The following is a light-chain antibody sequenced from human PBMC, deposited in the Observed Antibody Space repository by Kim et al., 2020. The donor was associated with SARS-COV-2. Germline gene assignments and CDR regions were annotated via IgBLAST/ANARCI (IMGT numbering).Light chain of an antibody. J-gene: IGKJ1*01. CDR1: QSISSY. CDR2: AAS. CDR3: QQSYSTPWT. V-gene: IGKV1-39*01. Sequence: SASVGDRVTITCRASQSISSYLNWYQHKPGKAPKLLIYAASSLQSGVPSRFSGSGSGTDFTLTISSLQPEDFATYYCQQSYSTPWTFGQGTKVDIK.